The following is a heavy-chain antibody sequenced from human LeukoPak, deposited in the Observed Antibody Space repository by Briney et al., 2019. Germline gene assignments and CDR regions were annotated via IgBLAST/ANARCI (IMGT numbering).Heavy chain of an antibody. CDR2: IYYSGST. J-gene: IGHJ3*02. CDR3: AREYYYDSSGYYDPDDAFDI. Sequence: RSSETLSLTCTVSGGSISSSSYYWGWIRQPPGKGLEWIGSIYYSGSTYYNPSLKSRVTISVDTSKNQFSLKLSSVTAADTAVYYCAREYYYDSSGYYDPDDAFDIWGQGTMVTVSS. CDR1: GGSISSSSYY. V-gene: IGHV4-39*02. D-gene: IGHD3-22*01.